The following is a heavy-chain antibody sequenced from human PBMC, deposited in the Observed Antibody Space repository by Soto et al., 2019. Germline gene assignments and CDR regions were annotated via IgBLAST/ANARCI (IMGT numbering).Heavy chain of an antibody. V-gene: IGHV3-64*01. J-gene: IGHJ4*02. CDR1: GFTFSSYA. D-gene: IGHD1-26*01. Sequence: EVQLVESGGGLVQPGGSLRLSCAASGFTFSSYAMHWVRQAPGKGLEYVSAISSNGGSTYYANSVKGRFTISRDNSKNTLYLQMGRLRAEDMAVYYWARDTKSGSYSLDYWGQGTVVTVSS. CDR3: ARDTKSGSYSLDY. CDR2: ISSNGGST.